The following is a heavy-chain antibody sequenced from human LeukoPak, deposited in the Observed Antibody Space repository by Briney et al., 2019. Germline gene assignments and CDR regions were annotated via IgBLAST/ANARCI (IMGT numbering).Heavy chain of an antibody. Sequence: PSQTLSLTCSVSGGAINSAGYYWSWIRKHPGKGLEWIGYFYYSGNTYYNPSLKSRVTISVDTSKNHFSLKLTSVTAADTAIYYCARDQRGSGSYTDDYYAMDVWGKGTTVTVSS. CDR1: GGAINSAGYY. D-gene: IGHD3-10*01. CDR2: FYYSGNT. CDR3: ARDQRGSGSYTDDYYAMDV. J-gene: IGHJ6*04. V-gene: IGHV4-31*03.